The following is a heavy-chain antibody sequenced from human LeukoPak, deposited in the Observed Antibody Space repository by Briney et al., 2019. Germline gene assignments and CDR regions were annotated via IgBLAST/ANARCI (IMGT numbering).Heavy chain of an antibody. CDR2: INHSGST. CDR1: GGSFSGYY. J-gene: IGHJ3*02. D-gene: IGHD3-10*01. Sequence: SSETLSLTCAVYGGSFSGYYWSWIRQPPGKGLEWIGEINHSGSTNYNPSLKSRVTISVDTSKNQFSLKLSSVTAADTAVYYCARSDGYGLVGIWGQGTMVTVSS. V-gene: IGHV4-34*01. CDR3: ARSDGYGLVGI.